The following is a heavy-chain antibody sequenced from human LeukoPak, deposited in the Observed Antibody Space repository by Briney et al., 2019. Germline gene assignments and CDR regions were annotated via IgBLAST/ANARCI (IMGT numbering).Heavy chain of an antibody. V-gene: IGHV3-30-3*01. J-gene: IGHJ4*02. CDR1: GFTFSNYA. D-gene: IGHD2-2*01. CDR2: FSYDGNNK. Sequence: PGRSLRLFCAASGFTFSNYAMHWVRQAPGKGLEWVAVFSYDGNNKYYADSVKGRFTISRDNSESTLYLQMNSLRGEDTAVYYCAREARSTTSWQKGDFDYWGQGTLVTVSS. CDR3: AREARSTTSWQKGDFDY.